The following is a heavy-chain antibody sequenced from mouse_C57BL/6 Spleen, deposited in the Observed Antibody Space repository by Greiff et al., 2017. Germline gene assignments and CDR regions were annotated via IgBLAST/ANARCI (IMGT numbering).Heavy chain of an antibody. V-gene: IGHV1-61*01. J-gene: IGHJ3*01. CDR1: GYTFTSYW. Sequence: VQLQQPGAELVRPGSSVKLSCKASGYTFTSYWMDWVKQRPGQGLEWIGNIYPSDSETHYNQKFKDKATLTVDKSSSTAYMQLSSLTSEDSAVYYCARGDDSNAYWGQGTLVTVSA. D-gene: IGHD2-5*01. CDR2: IYPSDSET. CDR3: ARGDDSNAY.